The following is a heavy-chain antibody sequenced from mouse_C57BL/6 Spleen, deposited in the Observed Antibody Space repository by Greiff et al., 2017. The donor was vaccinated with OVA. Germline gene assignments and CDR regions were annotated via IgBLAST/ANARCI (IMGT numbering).Heavy chain of an antibody. J-gene: IGHJ1*03. CDR3: AREITTVVARGWYFDV. CDR2: IYPSDSET. V-gene: IGHV1-61*01. Sequence: QVQLQQPGAELVRPGSSVTLSCKASGYTFTSYWMDWVKQRPGQGLEWIGNIYPSDSETHYNQKFKDKATLTVDKSSSTAYMQLSSLTSEDSAVYYGAREITTVVARGWYFDVWGTGTTVTVSS. D-gene: IGHD1-1*01. CDR1: GYTFTSYW.